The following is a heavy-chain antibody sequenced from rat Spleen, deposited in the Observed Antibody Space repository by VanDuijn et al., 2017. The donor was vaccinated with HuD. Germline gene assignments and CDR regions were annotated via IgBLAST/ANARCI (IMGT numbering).Heavy chain of an antibody. CDR2: INNAGST. V-gene: IGHV3-3*01. Sequence: EVQLQESGPGLVKPSQSLSLTCSVTDYSITSSYGWSWIRKFPGHKLEWMGYINNAGSTNYNQSLKSRISVTRDTSKNQFFLQVNSVTTEDTATYYCAKTTVAYYYVMDAWGQGASVTVSS. CDR3: AKTTVAYYYVMDA. D-gene: IGHD1-3*01. CDR1: DYSITSSYG. J-gene: IGHJ4*01.